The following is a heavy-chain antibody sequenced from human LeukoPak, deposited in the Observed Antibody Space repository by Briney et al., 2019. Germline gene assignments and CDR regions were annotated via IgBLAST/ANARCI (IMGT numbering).Heavy chain of an antibody. CDR3: ARIGDGYINY. Sequence: SGPALVKPTPTLTLTCTFSGFSLSTSGMRVSWIRQPPGKALEWLARIDWDDDKFYRTSLKTRLTISKDTSQNQVVLTMTNMDPVDTATYYCARIGDGYINYWGQGTLVTVSS. J-gene: IGHJ4*02. D-gene: IGHD5-24*01. CDR2: IDWDDDK. V-gene: IGHV2-70*04. CDR1: GFSLSTSGMR.